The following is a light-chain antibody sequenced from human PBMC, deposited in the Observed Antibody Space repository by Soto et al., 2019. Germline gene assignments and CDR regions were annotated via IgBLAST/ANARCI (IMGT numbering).Light chain of an antibody. CDR3: SSYTSSSTYV. V-gene: IGLV2-14*01. J-gene: IGLJ1*01. Sequence: QSALTQPASVSGSPGQSITISCTGTSSDVGGYNYVSWYQQHPGKAPKLMIYDVSNRPSGVSNRFYGSKSGNTASLTISGLQAGDEADYYCSSYTSSSTYVFGTGTKVTVL. CDR2: DVS. CDR1: SSDVGGYNY.